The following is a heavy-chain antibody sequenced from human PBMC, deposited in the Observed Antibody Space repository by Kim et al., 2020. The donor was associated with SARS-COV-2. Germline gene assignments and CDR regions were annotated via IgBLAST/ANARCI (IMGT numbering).Heavy chain of an antibody. V-gene: IGHV3-30*04. CDR1: GFTFRSYA. CDR2: ISYDGNNK. CDR3: ARADSSGSTPFDY. Sequence: GGSLRLSCAASGFTFRSYAMHWVRQAPGKGLEWMAVISYDGNNKYYADSVKGRFSISRDNSKNTLYLQMNSLRPEDTAVFYCARADSSGSTPFDYWGQGTLVTVSS. D-gene: IGHD3-22*01. J-gene: IGHJ4*02.